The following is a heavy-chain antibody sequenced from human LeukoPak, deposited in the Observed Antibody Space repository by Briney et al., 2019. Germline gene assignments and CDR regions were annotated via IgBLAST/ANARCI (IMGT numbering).Heavy chain of an antibody. V-gene: IGHV3-7*01. D-gene: IGHD6-13*01. Sequence: GGSLRLSCAASGFTFSSYWMSWVRQAPGKGLGWVANIKQDGSEKYYVDSVKGRFTISRDNAKNSLYLQMNSLRAEDTAVYYCARPHSSWYADYWGQGTLVTVSS. CDR3: ARPHSSWYADY. J-gene: IGHJ4*02. CDR2: IKQDGSEK. CDR1: GFTFSSYW.